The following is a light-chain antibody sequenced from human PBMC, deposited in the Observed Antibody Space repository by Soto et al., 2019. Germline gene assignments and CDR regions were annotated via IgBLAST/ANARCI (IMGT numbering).Light chain of an antibody. Sequence: AIRMTQSPSSLSASTGDRVTITCRASQAVSRYLAWYQQKPGKAPKLLIYAASTVQSGVPSRFSGSGFGTDFTLTINGLQSEDFATYYCQQYFSYPPLTFVGGTKVEI. CDR3: QQYFSYPPLT. CDR2: AAS. V-gene: IGKV1-8*01. CDR1: QAVSRY. J-gene: IGKJ4*01.